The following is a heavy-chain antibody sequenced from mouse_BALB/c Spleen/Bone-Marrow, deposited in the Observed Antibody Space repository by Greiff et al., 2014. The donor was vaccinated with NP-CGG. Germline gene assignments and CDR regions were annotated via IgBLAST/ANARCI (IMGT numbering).Heavy chain of an antibody. V-gene: IGHV1S29*02. CDR2: IYPYNGGT. CDR3: ARGAAYGYYLGLAY. CDR1: GYTFTDYN. D-gene: IGHD2-3*01. J-gene: IGHJ3*01. Sequence: EVQLQQSGPELVKSGASVKISCKASGYTFTDYNMHWVKQSHGKSLEWIGYIYPYNGGTVYKQKFKSKATLTVDNSSSTANMELRSLTSEDSAVYYCARGAAYGYYLGLAYWGQGTLVTVSA.